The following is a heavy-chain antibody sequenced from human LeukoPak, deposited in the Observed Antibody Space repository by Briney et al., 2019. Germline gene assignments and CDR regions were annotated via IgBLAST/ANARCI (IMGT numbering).Heavy chain of an antibody. CDR3: AKGWSGSSGWYYFDY. CDR2: ISSSGSTT. D-gene: IGHD6-19*01. J-gene: IGHJ4*02. Sequence: GGSLRLSCAASGFTFSDYYMSWIRQAPGKGLEWVSYISSSGSTTYYADSVKGRFTISRDNSKNTLYLQMNSLRAEDTAVYYCAKGWSGSSGWYYFDYWGQGTLVTVSS. CDR1: GFTFSDYY. V-gene: IGHV3-11*01.